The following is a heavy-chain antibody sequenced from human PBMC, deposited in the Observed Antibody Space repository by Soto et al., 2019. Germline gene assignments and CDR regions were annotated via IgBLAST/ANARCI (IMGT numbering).Heavy chain of an antibody. CDR3: ARRSARPHNWFDP. J-gene: IGHJ5*02. CDR2: IYYSGST. D-gene: IGHD6-6*01. V-gene: IGHV4-59*08. CDR1: GGSISSYY. Sequence: PSETLSLTCTVSGGSISSYYWSWIRQPPGKGLEWIGYIYYSGSTNYNPSLKSRVTISVDTSKNQFSLKLSSVTAADTAVYYCARRSARPHNWFDPWGQGTLVTVSS.